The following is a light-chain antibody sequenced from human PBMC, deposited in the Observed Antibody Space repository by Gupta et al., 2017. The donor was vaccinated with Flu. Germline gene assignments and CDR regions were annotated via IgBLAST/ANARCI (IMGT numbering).Light chain of an antibody. J-gene: IGLJ3*02. V-gene: IGLV3-21*03. CDR2: DDR. Sequence: SSVLTQPPSVSVAPGKTARIPCVGNNIGSKSVHWYQQKPAPAPVLVVYDDRDRPSGIPERFSGSKSATTATITTTRVEAGEGADYYCHASDRSSDIWVFGGGTKLTVL. CDR1: NIGSKS. CDR3: HASDRSSDIWV.